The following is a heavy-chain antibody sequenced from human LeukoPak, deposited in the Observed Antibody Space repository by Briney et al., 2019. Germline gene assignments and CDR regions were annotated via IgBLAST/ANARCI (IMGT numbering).Heavy chain of an antibody. CDR1: GYTFTSYG. J-gene: IGHJ4*02. CDR3: ARLSIAAAGTVRDY. D-gene: IGHD6-13*01. V-gene: IGHV1-18*01. CDR2: ISAYNGNT. Sequence: ASVKVSCKASGYTFTSYGISWVRQAPGQGLEWMGWISAYNGNTNYAQKLQGRVTMTTDTSTSTAYMELRSLGSDDTAVYYCARLSIAAAGTVRDYWGQGTLVTVSS.